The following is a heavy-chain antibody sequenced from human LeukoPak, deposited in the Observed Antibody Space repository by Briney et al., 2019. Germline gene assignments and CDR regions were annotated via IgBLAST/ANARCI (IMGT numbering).Heavy chain of an antibody. CDR3: ASRNTYYYYYGMDV. J-gene: IGHJ6*02. Sequence: TSETLSLTCAVYGGSFSGYYWSWIRQPPGKGLEWIGEINHSGSTNYNPSLKSRVTISVDKSKNQFSLKLSSVTAADTAVYYCASRNTYYYYYGMDVWGQGTTVTVSS. V-gene: IGHV4-34*01. CDR2: INHSGST. CDR1: GGSFSGYY.